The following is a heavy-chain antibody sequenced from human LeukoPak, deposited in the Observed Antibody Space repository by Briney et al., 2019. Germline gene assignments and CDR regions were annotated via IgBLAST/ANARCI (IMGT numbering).Heavy chain of an antibody. CDR1: GFTFSTYW. V-gene: IGHV3-23*01. CDR3: AKYLSNTPPYHAMDY. Sequence: QAGGSLRLSCAASGFTFSTYWMSWVRRAPGKGLEWVSTIRGGGTTTYYADSVKGRFTISTDNSKNTLYLQMNSLRAEDTAVYYCAKYLSNTPPYHAMDYWGQGTLVTVSS. CDR2: IRGGGTTT. J-gene: IGHJ4*02. D-gene: IGHD2-2*01.